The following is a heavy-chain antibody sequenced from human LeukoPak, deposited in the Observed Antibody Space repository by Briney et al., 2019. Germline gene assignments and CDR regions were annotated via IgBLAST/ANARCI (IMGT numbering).Heavy chain of an antibody. D-gene: IGHD3-3*01. CDR1: GYTFTSYY. Sequence: ASVNVSCKASGYTFTSYYMHWVRQAPGQGLEGMGIINPSGGNTSYAQKFQGRVTMTRDRSKTTVYVELSSLRSEDTAVYYGEREEGIYYDFWSGDFKDPDAFDIWGQGTMVTVSS. CDR2: INPSGGNT. J-gene: IGHJ3*02. V-gene: IGHV1-46*01. CDR3: EREEGIYYDFWSGDFKDPDAFDI.